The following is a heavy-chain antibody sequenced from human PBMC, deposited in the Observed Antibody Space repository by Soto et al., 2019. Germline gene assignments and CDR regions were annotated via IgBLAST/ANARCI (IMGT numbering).Heavy chain of an antibody. CDR2: INHSGST. Sequence: QVQLQQWGAGLLKPSETLSLTCAVYGGSFSGYYWNWIRQPPGKGLEWIGEINHSGSTNYNPSLKSRVTLSVDTSKIHFSLNLSSGTAADTVVYYCALGWGRIFDYWGQGTLVTVSS. J-gene: IGHJ4*02. V-gene: IGHV4-34*01. CDR1: GGSFSGYY. CDR3: ALGWGRIFDY. D-gene: IGHD7-27*01.